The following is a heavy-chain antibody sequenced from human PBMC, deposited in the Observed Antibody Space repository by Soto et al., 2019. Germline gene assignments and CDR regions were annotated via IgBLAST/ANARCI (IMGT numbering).Heavy chain of an antibody. CDR3: AKVSTVTTGGGMDV. Sequence: WGSLRLSCAASGFTFSSYGIHFFRHSPFKWLEWVAVISYDGSNKYYADSVKGRFTISRDNSKNTLYLQMNSLRAEDTAVYYCAKVSTVTTGGGMDVWGQGTTVTVSS. J-gene: IGHJ6*02. V-gene: IGHV3-30*18. D-gene: IGHD4-17*01. CDR1: GFTFSSYG. CDR2: ISYDGSNK.